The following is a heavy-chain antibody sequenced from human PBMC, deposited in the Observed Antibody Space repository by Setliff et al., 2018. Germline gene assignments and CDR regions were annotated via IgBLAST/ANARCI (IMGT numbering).Heavy chain of an antibody. V-gene: IGHV1-24*01. CDR3: ATPRSGIIDAFDI. CDR2: FDPEDGET. Sequence: ASVKVSCKASGYTFTGQNIHWVRQAPGQGLEWMGGFDPEDGETIYAQKFQGRVTMTEDTSTDTAYMELSSLRSEDTAVYYCATPRSGIIDAFDIWGQGTMVTVSS. J-gene: IGHJ3*02. CDR1: GYTFTGQN.